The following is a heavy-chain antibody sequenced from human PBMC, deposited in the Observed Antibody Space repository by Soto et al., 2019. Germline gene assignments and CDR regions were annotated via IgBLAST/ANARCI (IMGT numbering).Heavy chain of an antibody. CDR3: ARGNYDFWSGYYTSIWSDP. V-gene: IGHV4-59*01. J-gene: IGHJ5*02. Sequence: SETLSLTCTVSGASISSYYWSWNRQPPGKGLEWIGYIYYSGSTNYNPSLKSRVTISVDTSKNQFSLKLSSVTAADTAVYYCARGNYDFWSGYYTSIWSDPWGQGTLVTVSS. CDR1: GASISSYY. CDR2: IYYSGST. D-gene: IGHD3-3*01.